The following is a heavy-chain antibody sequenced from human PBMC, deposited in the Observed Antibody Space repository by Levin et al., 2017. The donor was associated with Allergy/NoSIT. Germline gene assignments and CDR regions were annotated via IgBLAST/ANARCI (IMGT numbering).Heavy chain of an antibody. J-gene: IGHJ3*02. V-gene: IGHV3-23*01. CDR2: ISSSGGST. Sequence: PGGSLRLSCAASGFTFNSYAMSWVRQAPGKGLEWVSVISSSGGSTYYADSVKGRFTISRDNSKNTLYLQMNSLKDEDTAVYYCANAWQLIQRAFEIWGQGTMVTVSS. CDR3: ANAWQLIQRAFEI. D-gene: IGHD6-13*01. CDR1: GFTFNSYA.